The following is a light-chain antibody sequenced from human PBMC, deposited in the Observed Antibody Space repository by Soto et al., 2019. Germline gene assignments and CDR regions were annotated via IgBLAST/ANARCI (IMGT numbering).Light chain of an antibody. CDR2: GAS. CDR3: QQYGSSPTIT. Sequence: EIVLTQSPGTLSLSPGARATLSCRASQSVSSSYLAWSQQKPGQAPRLLIYGASSRATGIPHRFSGSGSGTDFTLTISRLEPEDFAVYYCQQYGSSPTITFGPGTQVDIK. J-gene: IGKJ3*01. CDR1: QSVSSSY. V-gene: IGKV3-20*01.